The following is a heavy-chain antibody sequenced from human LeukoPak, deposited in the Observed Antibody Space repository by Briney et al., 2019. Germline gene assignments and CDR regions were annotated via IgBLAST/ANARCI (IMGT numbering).Heavy chain of an antibody. CDR2: IYDSGNT. J-gene: IGHJ4*02. D-gene: IGHD6-13*01. CDR3: ARRVHSSSWSSYFDY. V-gene: IGHV4-59*08. Sequence: SETLSLTCTVSGGSISSYYWSWIRQPPGKGLEWIGYIYDSGNTNYNPSLKSRVTISVDTSKNQFSLKLSSVTAADTAMYYCARRVHSSSWSSYFDYWGQETLVTVSS. CDR1: GGSISSYY.